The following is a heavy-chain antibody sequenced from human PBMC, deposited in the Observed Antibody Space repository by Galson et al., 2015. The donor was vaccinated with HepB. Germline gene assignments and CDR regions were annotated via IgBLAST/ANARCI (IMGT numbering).Heavy chain of an antibody. J-gene: IGHJ5*02. V-gene: IGHV1-69*13. Sequence: SVKVSCKASGGTFSSYGISWVRQAPGQGLEWMGGIIPTFGIANYAQKFQGRVTITADESTSTAYMELSSLRSEDTAVYYCVRDNMGRIAAAVPNWFAPWGQGTLVTVSS. CDR1: GGTFSSYG. CDR3: VRDNMGRIAAAVPNWFAP. CDR2: IIPTFGIA. D-gene: IGHD6-13*01.